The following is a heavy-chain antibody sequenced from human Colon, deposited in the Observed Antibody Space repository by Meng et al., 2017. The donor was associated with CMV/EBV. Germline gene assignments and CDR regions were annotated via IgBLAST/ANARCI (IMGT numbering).Heavy chain of an antibody. CDR2: INPLDGDT. CDR1: GYTFNGFY. V-gene: IGHV1-2*02. Sequence: ASVKVSCKASGYTFNGFYVHWVRQAPGQGLEWMGWINPLDGDTNYAPKFQGKVTMTRDTSISTAYMDLSRLTSDDTAVYYCVRGTVGANGGYFDSWGQGTLVTV. J-gene: IGHJ4*01. D-gene: IGHD1-26*01. CDR3: VRGTVGANGGYFDS.